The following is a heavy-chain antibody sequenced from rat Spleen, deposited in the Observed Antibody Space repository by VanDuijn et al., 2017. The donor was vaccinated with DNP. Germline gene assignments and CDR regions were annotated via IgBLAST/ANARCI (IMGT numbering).Heavy chain of an antibody. J-gene: IGHJ2*01. D-gene: IGHD1-12*01. CDR1: GFTFSNYD. CDR3: TTLNYYASLSGYFDY. V-gene: IGHV5S10*01. CDR2: IINDGKRT. Sequence: EVQLVESGGGLVQPGRSLKLSCAASGFTFSNYDMAWVRQTPKKGLEWVATIINDGKRTYYSDSVKGRFTVSRENAKSTLYLQTDSLRSEDTATYYCTTLNYYASLSGYFDYWGQGVMVTVSS.